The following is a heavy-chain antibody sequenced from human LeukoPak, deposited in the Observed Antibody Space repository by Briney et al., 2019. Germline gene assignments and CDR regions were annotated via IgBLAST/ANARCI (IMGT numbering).Heavy chain of an antibody. D-gene: IGHD3-10*01. Sequence: ASVKVSCKASGYTFTSYGISWVRQAPGQGLEWMGKINPNSGTTNYAQKFQGRVTITTDESTSTAYMELSSLRSEDTAMYYCARAAGYYYGSGSEFDPWGQGTLVTVSS. CDR2: INPNSGTT. V-gene: IGHV1-18*01. CDR3: ARAAGYYYGSGSEFDP. CDR1: GYTFTSYG. J-gene: IGHJ5*02.